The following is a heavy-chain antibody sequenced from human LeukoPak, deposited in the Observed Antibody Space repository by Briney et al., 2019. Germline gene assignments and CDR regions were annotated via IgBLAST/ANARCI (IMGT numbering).Heavy chain of an antibody. D-gene: IGHD6-19*01. Sequence: PSETVSLTLVFCGGSFSHYHWSGVRQPPGKGLEWVGEMNHSGSTKYNASLKSRLTISIHTCNNQFSLHPNSVTAADMSVYYCARGEGTLAGRRWPYYFYYYMDVWGKGTTVTIS. CDR1: GGSFSHYH. V-gene: IGHV4-34*01. CDR2: MNHSGST. J-gene: IGHJ6*03. CDR3: ARGEGTLAGRRWPYYFYYYMDV.